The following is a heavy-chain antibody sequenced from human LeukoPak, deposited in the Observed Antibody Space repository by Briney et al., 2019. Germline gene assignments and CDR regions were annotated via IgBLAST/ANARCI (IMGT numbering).Heavy chain of an antibody. D-gene: IGHD6-6*01. CDR2: IASSGSSI. Sequence: GGSLRLSRAASGFAFSSHFMNWVRQAPGKGLEWVSSIASSGSSIYYADSLKGRFTTSRDNAKNSLYLQINSLRPEDTAVYYCARERYSRSSHDALDLWGRGTMVTVSS. CDR3: ARERYSRSSHDALDL. CDR1: GFAFSSHF. V-gene: IGHV3-21*01. J-gene: IGHJ3*01.